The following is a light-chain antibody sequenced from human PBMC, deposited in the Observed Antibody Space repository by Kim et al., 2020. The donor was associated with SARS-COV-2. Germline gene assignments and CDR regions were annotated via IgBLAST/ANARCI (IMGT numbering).Light chain of an antibody. CDR1: KSVSSSY. J-gene: IGKJ1*01. CDR2: GAS. CDR3: QQYGNSPHT. V-gene: IGKV3-20*01. Sequence: SPGGRPTLPCRAGKSVSSSYLAWYQQKPGQAPRLLIYGASSRATGVPDRFSGSGSGTDFTLTITRLEPEDFAVYYCQQYGNSPHTFGQGTKVDIK.